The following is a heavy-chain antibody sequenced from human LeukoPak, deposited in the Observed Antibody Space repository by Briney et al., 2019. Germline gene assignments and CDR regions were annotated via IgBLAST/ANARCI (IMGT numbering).Heavy chain of an antibody. CDR3: AGVPQQVALDAFDI. D-gene: IGHD6-13*01. Sequence: SETLSLTCAVSGGSFSGHYWSWIRQPPGKGLEWIGEINHSGSTNYNPSLKSRVTIVLDTSTNQSSLKVRSITAADRTGYYFAGVPQQVALDAFDIWGQGTLVTVSS. V-gene: IGHV4-34*01. J-gene: IGHJ3*02. CDR1: GGSFSGHY. CDR2: INHSGST.